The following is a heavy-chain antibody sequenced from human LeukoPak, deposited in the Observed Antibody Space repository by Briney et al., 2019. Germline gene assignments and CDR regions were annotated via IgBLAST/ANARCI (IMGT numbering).Heavy chain of an antibody. D-gene: IGHD3-10*01. CDR3: ARGGGVYGSGSAFDI. CDR2: IWYGGSNK. J-gene: IGHJ3*02. CDR1: GFTFSSYG. V-gene: IGHV3-33*08. Sequence: GGSLRLSCAASGFTFSSYGMHWVRQAPGKGLEWVAVIWYGGSNKYYADSVKGRFTISRDNSKNSLYLQMNSLRAEDTALYYCARGGGVYGSGSAFDIWGQGTMVTVSS.